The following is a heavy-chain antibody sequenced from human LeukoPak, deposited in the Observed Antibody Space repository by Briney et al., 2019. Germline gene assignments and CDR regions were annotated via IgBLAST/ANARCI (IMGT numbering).Heavy chain of an antibody. CDR3: ASRGLAAADH. CDR2: IIPIFGTA. D-gene: IGHD6-13*01. CDR1: GGTFSSYA. Sequence: GASVKVSCKASGGTFSSYAISWVRQAPGQGLEWMGRIIPIFGTANYAQKLQGRVTITTDESTSTAYMELSSLRPEDTAVYYCASRGLAAADHWGQGTLVTVSS. J-gene: IGHJ4*02. V-gene: IGHV1-69*05.